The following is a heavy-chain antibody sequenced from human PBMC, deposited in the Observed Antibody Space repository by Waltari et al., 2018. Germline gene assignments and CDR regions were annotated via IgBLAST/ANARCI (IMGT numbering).Heavy chain of an antibody. V-gene: IGHV1-69*01. CDR3: AHSPTSTYWYCDR. CDR1: GGTFSSYA. D-gene: IGHD5-12*01. CDR2: IIPIFGTA. J-gene: IGHJ2*01. Sequence: QVQLVQSGAEVKKPGSSVKVSCKASGGTFSSYALSWVRQAPGQGLEWMRGIIPIFGTANHAQKFQGRVTITADESTSTAYMELSRLRSEDTAVYYCAHSPTSTYWYCDRWGRGTLVTVSS.